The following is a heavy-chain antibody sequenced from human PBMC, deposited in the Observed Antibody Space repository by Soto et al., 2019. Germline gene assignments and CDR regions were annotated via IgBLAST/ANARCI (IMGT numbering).Heavy chain of an antibody. J-gene: IGHJ4*02. V-gene: IGHV3-30*04. CDR1: EFTFSGHA. CDR3: ATDPDEDQLNPGGSFDS. CDR2: ISHNTKNT. D-gene: IGHD1-1*01. Sequence: PXVSLRLSGAASEFTFSGHAMHWVRQAPGKGLEWLATISHNTKNTYYADSMKGRFSISRDNPKNTLYLQINRLRADDTAVYYCATDPDEDQLNPGGSFDSWGQGTLVTVSS.